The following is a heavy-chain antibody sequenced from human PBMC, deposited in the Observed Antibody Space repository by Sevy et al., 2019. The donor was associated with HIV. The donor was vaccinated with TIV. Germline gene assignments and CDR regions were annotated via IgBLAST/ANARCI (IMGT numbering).Heavy chain of an antibody. CDR1: GFTFSRYD. Sequence: GGSLRLSCAASGFTFSRYDMHWVRQATGKGLEWVSSIGTAGDTYYPGSVKGRFAISRENAKKSLYLQMNSLRAGDTAVYYCARGTRYSGSYYLGDDAFDIWGQGTMVTVSS. J-gene: IGHJ3*02. V-gene: IGHV3-13*01. D-gene: IGHD1-26*01. CDR2: IGTAGDT. CDR3: ARGTRYSGSYYLGDDAFDI.